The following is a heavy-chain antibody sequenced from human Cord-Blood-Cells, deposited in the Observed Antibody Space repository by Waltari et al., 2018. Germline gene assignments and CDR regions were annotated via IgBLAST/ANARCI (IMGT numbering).Heavy chain of an antibody. J-gene: IGHJ4*02. CDR2: IYYSGST. CDR3: ACVGDYEN. Sequence: QVQLQESGPGLVKPSQTLSLTCTVSGGSISSGGYYWSWIRQHPGKGLEWIGYIYYSGSTYSNPPLNSRVTISADTSKTPFSLNLRTVTAADTAVYYWACVGDYENWGQGTLVTVSS. D-gene: IGHD4-17*01. V-gene: IGHV4-31*03. CDR1: GGSISSGGYY.